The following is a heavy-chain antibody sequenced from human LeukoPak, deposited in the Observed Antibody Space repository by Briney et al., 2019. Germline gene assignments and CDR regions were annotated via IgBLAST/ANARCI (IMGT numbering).Heavy chain of an antibody. CDR1: GFSLSTGGVG. V-gene: IGHV2-5*01. Sequence: SGPTLVNPTHTLTLTCTFSGFSLSTGGVGVGWIRQPPGKALEWLAHIYWNDDQRYSPSLKSRLTITKDTSKNQVVLAMINMDPVDTATYYCVRRLTTTTFDYWGQGTLVTVAS. J-gene: IGHJ4*02. D-gene: IGHD1-14*01. CDR3: VRRLTTTTFDY. CDR2: IYWNDDQ.